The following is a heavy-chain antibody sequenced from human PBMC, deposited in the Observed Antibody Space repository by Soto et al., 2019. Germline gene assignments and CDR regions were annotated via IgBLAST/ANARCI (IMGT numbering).Heavy chain of an antibody. CDR2: LSYRGTT. J-gene: IGHJ5*02. CDR1: GGSFNSGAYY. V-gene: IGHV4-31*03. CDR3: ARVSATGTRRFGP. Sequence: SETLSLTCTVSGGSFNSGAYYWGWIRRHPGKGLEWIGYLSYRGTTYYSPSLKSRLTMSLDTSKNQFSLKLNSVTAADTAVYYCARVSATGTRRFGPWGPGTLVTVSS. D-gene: IGHD6-13*01.